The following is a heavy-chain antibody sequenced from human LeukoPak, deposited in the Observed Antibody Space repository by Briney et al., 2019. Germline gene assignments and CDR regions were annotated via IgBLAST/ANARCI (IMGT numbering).Heavy chain of an antibody. Sequence: GGSLRLSCAASGFTVSSNYMSWVRQAPGKGLEWVSVIYSGGSTYYADSVKGRFTISRDSSKNTLYLQMNSLRAEDTAVYYCAKEGGTMIVVEDYFDYWGQGTLVTVSS. CDR1: GFTVSSNY. CDR3: AKEGGTMIVVEDYFDY. V-gene: IGHV3-66*01. D-gene: IGHD3-22*01. CDR2: IYSGGST. J-gene: IGHJ4*02.